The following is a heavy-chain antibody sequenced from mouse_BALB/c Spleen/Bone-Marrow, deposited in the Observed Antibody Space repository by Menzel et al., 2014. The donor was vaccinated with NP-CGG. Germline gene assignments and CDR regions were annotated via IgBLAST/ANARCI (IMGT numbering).Heavy chain of an antibody. CDR1: GFTFTDYY. V-gene: IGHV7-3*02. D-gene: IGHD2-4*01. J-gene: IGHJ1*01. CDR3: ARDINYDIYWYFDV. CDR2: IRNKAKGYTT. Sequence: EVQLQQSGGGLVQPGGSLRLSCAISGFTFTDYYMSWVRQPPGKALEWLGFIRNKAKGYTTEYSASVKGRFTTSRDNSQSILYLQMNTLRAEDSATYYCARDINYDIYWYFDVWGAGTTVTVSS.